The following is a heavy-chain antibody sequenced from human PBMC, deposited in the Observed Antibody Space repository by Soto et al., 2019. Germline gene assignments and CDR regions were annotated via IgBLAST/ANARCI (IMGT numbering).Heavy chain of an antibody. J-gene: IGHJ6*03. CDR3: TTQPGITGTDYYYYYMDV. V-gene: IGHV3-73*01. D-gene: IGHD1-20*01. CDR1: GFTFSGSA. CDR2: IRSKANSYAT. Sequence: VQLVESGGGLVQPGGSLKLSCAASGFTFSGSAMHWVRQASGKGLEWVGRIRSKANSYATAYAASVKGRFTISRDDSKNTAYLQMNSLKTEDTAVYYCTTQPGITGTDYYYYYMDVWGKGTTVTVSS.